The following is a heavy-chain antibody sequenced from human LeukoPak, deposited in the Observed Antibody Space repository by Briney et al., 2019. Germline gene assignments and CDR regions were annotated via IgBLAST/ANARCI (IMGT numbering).Heavy chain of an antibody. J-gene: IGHJ4*02. CDR3: AKDPGYGSGSYMADY. D-gene: IGHD3-10*01. Sequence: GGSLRLSCAASGFTFSSYVMHWVREAPGKGLEWVAFIRYDGSNKYYADSVKGRFTITRDNSKNTLYLQMNSLRAEDTAVYYCAKDPGYGSGSYMADYWGQGTLVTVSS. CDR1: GFTFSSYV. V-gene: IGHV3-30*02. CDR2: IRYDGSNK.